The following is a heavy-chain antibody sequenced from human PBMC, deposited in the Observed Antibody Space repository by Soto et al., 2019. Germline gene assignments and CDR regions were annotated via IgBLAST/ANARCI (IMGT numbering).Heavy chain of an antibody. D-gene: IGHD6-25*01. V-gene: IGHV4-38-2*02. CDR2: LYHNGDT. Sequence: SETLSLTCTVSGFLISDNYFWGWIRQPPGKGLEWLGSLYHNGDTRYNPSLKSPVTISVDTSKNQFTLRVTSVTAADTAVYFCAKDSSGFDPWSQGTLVTVSS. CDR1: GFLISDNYF. J-gene: IGHJ5*02. CDR3: AKDSSGFDP.